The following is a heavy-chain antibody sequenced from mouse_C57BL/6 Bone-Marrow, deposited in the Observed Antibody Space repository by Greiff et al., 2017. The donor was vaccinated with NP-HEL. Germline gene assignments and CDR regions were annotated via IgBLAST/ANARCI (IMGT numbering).Heavy chain of an antibody. V-gene: IGHV1-82*01. CDR1: GYAFSSSW. D-gene: IGHD2-2*01. Sequence: QVQLQQSGPELVKPGASVKISCKASGYAFSSSWMNWVKQRPGKGLEWIGRIYPGDGDTNYNGKFKGKATLTADKSSSTAYMQLSSLTSEDSAVYFCARWAYGYDNYWGQGTTLTVSS. CDR2: IYPGDGDT. J-gene: IGHJ2*01. CDR3: ARWAYGYDNY.